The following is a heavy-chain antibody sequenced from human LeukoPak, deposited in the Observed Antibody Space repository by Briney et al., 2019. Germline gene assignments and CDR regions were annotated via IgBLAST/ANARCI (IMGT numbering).Heavy chain of an antibody. V-gene: IGHV1-3*01. CDR3: ARESVAGPFDY. CDR2: INAGNGNT. D-gene: IGHD6-19*01. Sequence: ASVKVSCKASGYTFTNYAMHWVRQAPGQRLEWMGWINAGNGNTKYSQKFQGRVTITRDTSASTAYMELSSLRSEDTAVYYCARESVAGPFDYWGQGTLVTVSS. J-gene: IGHJ4*02. CDR1: GYTFTNYA.